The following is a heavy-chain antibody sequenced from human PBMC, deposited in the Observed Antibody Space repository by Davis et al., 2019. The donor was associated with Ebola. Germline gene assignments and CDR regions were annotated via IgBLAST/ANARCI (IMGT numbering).Heavy chain of an antibody. J-gene: IGHJ4*02. CDR1: GFTFSGPA. D-gene: IGHD4-11*01. CDR2: IRSKANSYAT. CDR3: NTGMTTVTSVDY. Sequence: GESLKISCAASGFTFSGPAMHWVRQASGKGLEWVGRIRSKANSYATAYAASVKGRFTISRDDSKNTAYLQMNSLKTEDTAVYYCNTGMTTVTSVDYWGQGTLVTVSS. V-gene: IGHV3-73*01.